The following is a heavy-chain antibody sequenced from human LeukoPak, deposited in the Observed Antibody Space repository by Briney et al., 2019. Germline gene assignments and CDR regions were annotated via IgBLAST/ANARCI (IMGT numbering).Heavy chain of an antibody. J-gene: IGHJ6*02. D-gene: IGHD1-26*01. CDR1: GFTFSDHY. CDR3: AKDLGRGYGMDV. Sequence: GGSLRLSCAASGFTFSDHYMSWIRQAPGKGLEWVSYISGTTSYTNYADSVKGRFTISRDNAKNSLYLQMNSLRAEDTAVYYCAKDLGRGYGMDVWGQGTTVTVSS. V-gene: IGHV3-11*06. CDR2: ISGTTSYT.